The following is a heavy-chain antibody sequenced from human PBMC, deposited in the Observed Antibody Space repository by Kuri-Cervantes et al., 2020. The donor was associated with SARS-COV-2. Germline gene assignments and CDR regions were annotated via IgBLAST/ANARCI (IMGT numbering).Heavy chain of an antibody. CDR2: INPNSGGT. Sequence: ASVKVSCKASGYTFTSYYMHWVRQAPGQGLEWMGIINPNSGGTNYAQKFQGRVTMTRDTSISTAYMELSRLRSDDTAVYYCASQLSGGASEYYFDYWGQGTLVTVSS. J-gene: IGHJ4*02. CDR3: ASQLSGGASEYYFDY. CDR1: GYTFTSYY. V-gene: IGHV1-2*02. D-gene: IGHD2-15*01.